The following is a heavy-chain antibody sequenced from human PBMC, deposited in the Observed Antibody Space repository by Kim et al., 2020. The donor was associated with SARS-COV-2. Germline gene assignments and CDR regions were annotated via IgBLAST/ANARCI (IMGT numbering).Heavy chain of an antibody. D-gene: IGHD4-17*01. J-gene: IGHJ3*02. Sequence: GGSLRLSCAASGITFSNAWMSWVRQAPGKGLEWFGRIKSITDVGTTDYAAPAKGRFPISRDDSKNTLYLQMNSLKTEDTAVYYCTTDLGGYGDYVFGAFDIWGQGTMVTVSS. CDR1: GITFSNAW. CDR3: TTDLGGYGDYVFGAFDI. CDR2: IKSITDVGTT. V-gene: IGHV3-15*01.